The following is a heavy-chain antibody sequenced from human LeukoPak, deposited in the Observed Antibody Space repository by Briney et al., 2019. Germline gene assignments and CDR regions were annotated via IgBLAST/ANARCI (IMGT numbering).Heavy chain of an antibody. Sequence: PGGSLRLSCAASGFTFSSYAMHWVRQAPGKGLEWVAVISYDGSNKYYADSVKGRFTISRDNSKNTLYLQMNSLRAEDTAVYYCARGLIVVVPAAHYWGQGTLDTVSS. D-gene: IGHD2-2*01. CDR2: ISYDGSNK. CDR3: ARGLIVVVPAAHY. V-gene: IGHV3-30*04. CDR1: GFTFSSYA. J-gene: IGHJ4*02.